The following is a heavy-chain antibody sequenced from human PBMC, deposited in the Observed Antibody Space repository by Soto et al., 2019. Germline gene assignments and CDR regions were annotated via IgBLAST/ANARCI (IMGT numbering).Heavy chain of an antibody. CDR1: GVSVSSDDYF. V-gene: IGHV4-61*08. Sequence: ILSLTCSVSGVSVSSDDYFWHWIRQPPWKGLEWIGYNHIRGRTNYNPSLGSRVAISLDTSKNQFSLTLTDVTAADTAIYYFARLLDINSWPLDFWGQGTLVPVS. CDR2: NHIRGRT. J-gene: IGHJ4*02. D-gene: IGHD1-26*01. CDR3: ARLLDINSWPLDF.